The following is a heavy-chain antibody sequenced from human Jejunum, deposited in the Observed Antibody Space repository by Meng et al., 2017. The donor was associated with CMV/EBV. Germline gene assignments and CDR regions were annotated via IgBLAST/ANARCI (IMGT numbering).Heavy chain of an antibody. D-gene: IGHD3-22*01. CDR2: ITSSSTYK. V-gene: IGHV3-21*01. Sequence: TFSSYAMSWVRQAPGKGLEWVSSITSSSTYKYYADSVKGRFTVSRDNAKNSLYLQMDSLRAEDTAVYYCARDLGPQIVVVSSPGYWGQGTLVTVSS. CDR3: ARDLGPQIVVVSSPGY. J-gene: IGHJ1*01. CDR1: TFSSYA.